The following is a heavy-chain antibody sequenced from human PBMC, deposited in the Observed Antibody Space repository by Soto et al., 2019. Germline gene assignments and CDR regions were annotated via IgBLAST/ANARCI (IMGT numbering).Heavy chain of an antibody. V-gene: IGHV3-9*01. Sequence: EVQLVESGGGLVQPGRSLRLSCAASGFTFDDYAMHWVRQAPGKGLEWVSGINWKSNSIGYADSVKGRFTISRDNAKKSLFLQMTSLRPEDTALYYCVKDGRGYHDYMAGWGKGTTVTVSS. CDR1: GFTFDDYA. CDR2: INWKSNSI. CDR3: VKDGRGYHDYMAG. J-gene: IGHJ6*03. D-gene: IGHD5-12*01.